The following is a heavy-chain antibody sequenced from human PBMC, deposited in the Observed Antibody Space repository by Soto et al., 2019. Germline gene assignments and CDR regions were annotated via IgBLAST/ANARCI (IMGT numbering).Heavy chain of an antibody. CDR1: GGSFSGYY. CDR2: ISHSGSA. V-gene: IGHV4-34*01. CDR3: ARVAKLMYARYILSRRSSKWFDS. D-gene: IGHD2-8*01. Sequence: PSETLSLTCAVYGGSFSGYYWTWVRQSPGKGLECIGEISHSGSANYNPSLKTRVTISVDTSKNQFSLKLTSVTAADTAVYYCARVAKLMYARYILSRRSSKWFDSWGQGTLVTVSS. J-gene: IGHJ5*01.